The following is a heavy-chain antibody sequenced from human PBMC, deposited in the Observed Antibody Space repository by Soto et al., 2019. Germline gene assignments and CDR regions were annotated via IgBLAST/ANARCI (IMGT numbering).Heavy chain of an antibody. CDR1: GGSISSGGYY. V-gene: IGHV4-31*03. J-gene: IGHJ3*02. CDR3: ARETDSSGYYYDFRAFDI. CDR2: IYYSGST. Sequence: QVQLQESGPGLVKPSQTLSLTCTVSGGSISSGGYYWSWIRQHPGKGLEWIGYIYYSGSTYYNPSLKSRVTISVDTSKNQFSLKLSSVTAAGTAVYYCARETDSSGYYYDFRAFDIWGQGTMVTVSS. D-gene: IGHD3-22*01.